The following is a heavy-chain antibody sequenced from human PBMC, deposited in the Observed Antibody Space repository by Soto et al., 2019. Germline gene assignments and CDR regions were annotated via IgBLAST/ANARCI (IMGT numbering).Heavy chain of an antibody. J-gene: IGHJ6*02. Sequence: ASVKVSCKASGYTFTGYYMHWVRQAPGQGLEWMGWINPNSGGTNYAQKFQGWVTMTRDTSISTAYMELSRLRSDDTAVDYCARGGGVIVGATINYYYYGMDVWGQGTTVTVSS. CDR3: ARGGGVIVGATINYYYYGMDV. D-gene: IGHD1-26*01. CDR1: GYTFTGYY. CDR2: INPNSGGT. V-gene: IGHV1-2*04.